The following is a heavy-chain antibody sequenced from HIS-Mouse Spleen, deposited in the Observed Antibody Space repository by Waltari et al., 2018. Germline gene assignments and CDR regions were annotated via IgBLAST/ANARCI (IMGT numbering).Heavy chain of an antibody. D-gene: IGHD3-10*01. CDR1: GGSISSSSYY. J-gene: IGHJ6*02. CDR3: ARDYYGSGSYYYYYGMDV. CDR2: IYYSGST. V-gene: IGHV4-39*07. Sequence: QLQLQESGPGLVKPSETLSLTCTVSGGSISSSSYYWGWIRQPPGKGLEWIGSIYYSGSTYYNPSLKSRVTISVDTSKNQFSLKLSSVTAADTAVYYCARDYYGSGSYYYYYGMDVWGQGTMVTVSS.